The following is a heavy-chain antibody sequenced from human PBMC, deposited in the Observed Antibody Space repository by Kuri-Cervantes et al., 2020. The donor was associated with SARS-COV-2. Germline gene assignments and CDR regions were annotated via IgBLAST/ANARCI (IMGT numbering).Heavy chain of an antibody. D-gene: IGHD2-15*01. J-gene: IGHJ6*02. CDR3: ARAFAVVVAAWRTGMDV. Sequence: GESLKISCAASGFTFSSYAMHWVRQAPGKGLEWVAAIWHDATNKYYVDSVKGRFTISRDNSKDTLYLQMNSLRAEDTAVYYCARAFAVVVAAWRTGMDVWSQGTTVTVSS. V-gene: IGHV3-33*01. CDR2: IWHDATNK. CDR1: GFTFSSYA.